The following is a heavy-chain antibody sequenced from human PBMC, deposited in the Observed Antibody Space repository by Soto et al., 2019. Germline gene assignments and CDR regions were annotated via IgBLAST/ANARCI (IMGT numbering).Heavy chain of an antibody. CDR1: GYIFINYA. D-gene: IGHD3-3*01. J-gene: IGHJ6*02. CDR2: INAGNGNT. Sequence: QVQLVQSGAEVKKPGASVKVSCKASGYIFINYAIHWVRQSPGQRLEWMGWINAGNGNTVYSQKFQGRVTITRDTSANTAYMDLSSLGSEDTTVYYCARSPRSGGNYYYAMDVWGQGTTVTVSS. V-gene: IGHV1-3*01. CDR3: ARSPRSGGNYYYAMDV.